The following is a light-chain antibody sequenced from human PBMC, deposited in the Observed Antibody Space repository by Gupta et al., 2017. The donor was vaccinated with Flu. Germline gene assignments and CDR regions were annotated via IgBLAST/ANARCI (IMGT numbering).Light chain of an antibody. CDR1: SSDVGGYKS. Sequence: TSSDVGGYKSVSWYQQHPGKAPKLMISAVSNRPSGVSNRFSGSKSGNTASLTISGLQAEDEADYYCTSYTSSSTVVFGGGTKLTVL. V-gene: IGLV2-14*01. CDR2: AVS. J-gene: IGLJ2*01. CDR3: TSYTSSSTVV.